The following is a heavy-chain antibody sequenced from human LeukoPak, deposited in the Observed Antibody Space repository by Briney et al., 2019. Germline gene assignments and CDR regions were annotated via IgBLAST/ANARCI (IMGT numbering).Heavy chain of an antibody. CDR1: GGSISSSSYY. J-gene: IGHJ4*02. Sequence: SQTLSLTCTVSGGSISSSSYYWGWIRQPPGKGLEWIGYIYYSGSTNYNPSLKSRVTISVDTSKNHFSLKLNSVTAADTAVYYCARGRSYYYDNFDYWGQGTLVTVSS. D-gene: IGHD3-22*01. V-gene: IGHV4-61*03. CDR2: IYYSGST. CDR3: ARGRSYYYDNFDY.